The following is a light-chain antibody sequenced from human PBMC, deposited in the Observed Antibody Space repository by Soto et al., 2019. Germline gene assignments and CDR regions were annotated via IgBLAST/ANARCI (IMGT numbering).Light chain of an antibody. Sequence: QSALTQPASVSGSPGQSITISCTGTSSDVGGYNYVSWYQQHPGKAPKLMIYEVSNRPSGVSNRFSGSKSGNTASLTISGLQAEDEADYYCSSYTSSSTLYVFGTGIKVTLL. J-gene: IGLJ1*01. V-gene: IGLV2-14*01. CDR1: SSDVGGYNY. CDR2: EVS. CDR3: SSYTSSSTLYV.